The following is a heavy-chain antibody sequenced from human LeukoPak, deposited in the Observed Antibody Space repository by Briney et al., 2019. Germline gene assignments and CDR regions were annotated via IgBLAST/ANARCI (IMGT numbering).Heavy chain of an antibody. D-gene: IGHD4-17*01. V-gene: IGHV3-21*01. CDR1: GFTFSGYS. Sequence: PGGSLRLSCAASGFTFSGYSMNWVRQAPGKGLEWVSSISSSSSYIYYADSVKGRFTISRDNAKNSLYLQMNSLRAEDAAVYYCARDPYDYGDSYYDYWGQGTLVTVSS. J-gene: IGHJ4*02. CDR2: ISSSSSYI. CDR3: ARDPYDYGDSYYDY.